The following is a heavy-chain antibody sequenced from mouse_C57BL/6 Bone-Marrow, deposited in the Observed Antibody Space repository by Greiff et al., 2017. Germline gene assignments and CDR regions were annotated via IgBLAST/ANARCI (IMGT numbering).Heavy chain of an antibody. V-gene: IGHV5-17*01. CDR2: ISSGSSTL. J-gene: IGHJ1*03. CDR3: ARIPYGSSPYWYFDV. CDR1: GFTFSDYG. Sequence: EVQGVESGGGLVKPGGSLKLSCAASGFTFSDYGMHWVRQAPEKGLEWVAYISSGSSTLYYADTVKGRFTISRDNAKNTLFLQMTSLRSEDTAMYYCARIPYGSSPYWYFDVWGTGTTVTVSS. D-gene: IGHD1-1*01.